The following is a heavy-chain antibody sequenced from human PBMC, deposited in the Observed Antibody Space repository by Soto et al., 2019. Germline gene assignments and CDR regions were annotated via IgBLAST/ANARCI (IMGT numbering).Heavy chain of an antibody. CDR3: ARSSGSAYWFDP. V-gene: IGHV1-18*01. Sequence: GASVKVSCKASGGTFSSYAISWVRQAPGQGLEWMGWISAYNGNTNYAQKLQGRVTMTTDTSTSTAYMELRSLRSDDTAVYYCARSSGSAYWFDPWGQGTLVTVSS. CDR1: GGTFSSYA. D-gene: IGHD6-6*01. CDR2: ISAYNGNT. J-gene: IGHJ5*02.